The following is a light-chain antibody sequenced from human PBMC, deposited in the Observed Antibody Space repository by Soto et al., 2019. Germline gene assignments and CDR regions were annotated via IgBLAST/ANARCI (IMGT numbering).Light chain of an antibody. CDR3: QHYDGSPRT. CDR2: GAS. Sequence: EIVLTQSPGTLSLSPGERATLSCRASQSVSISFLAWYQQKAGQALRLLIYGASSRASVIPDRFSGSGSGTDFTLTISRLESEDFAVYYCQHYDGSPRTFGEGTKVEIK. V-gene: IGKV3-20*01. CDR1: QSVSISF. J-gene: IGKJ4*02.